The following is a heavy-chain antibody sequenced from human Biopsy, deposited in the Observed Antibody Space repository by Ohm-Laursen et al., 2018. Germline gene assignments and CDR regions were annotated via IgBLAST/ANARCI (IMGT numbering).Heavy chain of an antibody. CDR3: ARDTKWLASGPIDY. V-gene: IGHV1-69*06. D-gene: IGHD3-22*01. CDR1: EDTFKRYA. CDR2: IIPLFGTT. J-gene: IGHJ4*02. Sequence: ASVKVSCNASEDTFKRYAISWLRQAPGQGLEWMGGIIPLFGTTNYAQKFQGRVTITADKSTGTAYMDLSSLRSEDTAVYYCARDTKWLASGPIDYWGQGALVTVSS.